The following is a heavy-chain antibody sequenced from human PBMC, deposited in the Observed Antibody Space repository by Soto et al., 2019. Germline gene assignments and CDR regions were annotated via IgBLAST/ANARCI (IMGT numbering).Heavy chain of an antibody. J-gene: IGHJ6*03. CDR1: GGTFSSYT. D-gene: IGHD7-27*01. CDR3: ARENNLGPHYYMDV. Sequence: QVQLVQSGAEVKKPGSSVKVSCKASGGTFSSYTISWVRQAPGQGLEWMGRIIPILGIANYAQKFQGRVTITADKSTSTAYMELSSLRSEDTAVYYCARENNLGPHYYMDVWAKGPRSPSP. CDR2: IIPILGIA. V-gene: IGHV1-69*08.